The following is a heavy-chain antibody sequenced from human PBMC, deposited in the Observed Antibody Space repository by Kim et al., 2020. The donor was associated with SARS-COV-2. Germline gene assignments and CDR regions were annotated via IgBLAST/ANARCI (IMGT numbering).Heavy chain of an antibody. CDR1: GYSISSGYY. D-gene: IGHD3-16*02. J-gene: IGHJ5*02. V-gene: IGHV4-38-2*02. CDR3: ARVLRGELSRFDP. Sequence: SETLSLTCTVSGYSISSGYYWGWIRQPPGKGLEWIGSIYHSGSTYYNPSLKSRVTISVDTSKNQFSLKLSSVTAADTAVYYCARVLRGELSRFDPWGQGTLVTVSS. CDR2: IYHSGST.